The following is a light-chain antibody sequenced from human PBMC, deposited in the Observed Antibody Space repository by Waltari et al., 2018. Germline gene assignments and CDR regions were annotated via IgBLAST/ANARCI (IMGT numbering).Light chain of an antibody. CDR1: QNIYSN. J-gene: IGKJ2*01. CDR2: CAS. CDR3: HQSTFLPFT. V-gene: IGKV6-21*01. Sequence: EIVVTQSPYFQSVTPKEKVTITCRASQNIYSNLHWYQQKPDQPPKLLIKCASQSLSGVPSRFSASGSGTDFTLTINGLEAEDAATYYCHQSTFLPFTFGQGTKLEIK.